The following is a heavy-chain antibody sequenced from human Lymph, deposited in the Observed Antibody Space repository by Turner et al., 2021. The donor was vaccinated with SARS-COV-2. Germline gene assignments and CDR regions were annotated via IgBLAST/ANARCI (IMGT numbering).Heavy chain of an antibody. CDR1: VYSFTTYW. Sequence: EVQLVQPGAEEKKPGESLKIPCRGSVYSFTTYWIGWVRQMPGKGLEWMGIIYPGDSDTRYSPSFQGQVTISADKSISTAYLQWSSLKASDTAMYYCARREWGGSLGHIDYWGQGTLVTVSS. V-gene: IGHV5-51*01. J-gene: IGHJ4*02. CDR2: IYPGDSDT. D-gene: IGHD3-3*01. CDR3: ARREWGGSLGHIDY.